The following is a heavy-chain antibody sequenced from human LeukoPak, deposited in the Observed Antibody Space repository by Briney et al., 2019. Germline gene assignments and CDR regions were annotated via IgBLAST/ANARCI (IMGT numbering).Heavy chain of an antibody. Sequence: PGGSLRLSCAASGFTFSSYAMSWVRQAPGKVLEWVSDISGRGGYTYYADSVKGRFTISRDNSKNTLYLQMNSLRAEDTAVYYCAKDYTSGWYLDYWGQGTLVTVSS. V-gene: IGHV3-23*01. CDR2: ISGRGGYT. CDR3: AKDYTSGWYLDY. J-gene: IGHJ4*02. CDR1: GFTFSSYA. D-gene: IGHD6-19*01.